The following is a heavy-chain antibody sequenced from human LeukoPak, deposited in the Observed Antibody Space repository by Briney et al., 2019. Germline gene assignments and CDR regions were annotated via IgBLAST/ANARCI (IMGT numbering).Heavy chain of an antibody. CDR1: GFTVSSNY. D-gene: IGHD1-1*01. Sequence: GGSLRLSCAASGFTVSSNYMSWVRQAPGKGLEWVSIIYSSGNTYYADSVKGRFTISRDKSKNTVYFQMNSLRAEDTAVYYCARVLGNYNSFDYWGQGTLLTVSS. J-gene: IGHJ4*02. CDR3: ARVLGNYNSFDY. CDR2: IYSSGNT. V-gene: IGHV3-66*01.